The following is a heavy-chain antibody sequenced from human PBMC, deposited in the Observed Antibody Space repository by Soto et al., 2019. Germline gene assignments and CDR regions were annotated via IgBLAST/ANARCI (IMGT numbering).Heavy chain of an antibody. D-gene: IGHD4-17*01. CDR1: GGSISSGGYS. V-gene: IGHV4-30-2*01. CDR2: IYHSGST. J-gene: IGHJ4*02. Sequence: LSLTCAVSGGSISSGGYSWSWIRQPPGKGLEWIGYIYHSGSTYYNPSLKSRVTISVDRSKNQFSLKLSSVTAADTAVYYCARDGDYGDYVVFDYWGQGTLVTVSS. CDR3: ARDGDYGDYVVFDY.